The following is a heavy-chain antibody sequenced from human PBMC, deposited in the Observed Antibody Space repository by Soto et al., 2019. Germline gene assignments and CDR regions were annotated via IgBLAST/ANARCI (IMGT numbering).Heavy chain of an antibody. Sequence: VAVISYDGSNKYYADSVKGRFTISRDNSKNTLYLQMNSLRAEDTAVYYCAKDREGIQLPYYYYGMDVWGQGTTVTVSS. CDR3: AKDREGIQLPYYYYGMDV. CDR2: ISYDGSNK. V-gene: IGHV3-30*18. D-gene: IGHD5-18*01. J-gene: IGHJ6*02.